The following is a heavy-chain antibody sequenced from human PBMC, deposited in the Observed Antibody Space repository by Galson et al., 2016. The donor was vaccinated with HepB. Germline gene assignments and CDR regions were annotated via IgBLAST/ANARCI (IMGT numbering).Heavy chain of an antibody. CDR1: GFPFSAFN. V-gene: IGHV3-21*01. Sequence: SLRLSCAASGFPFSAFNINWVRQAPGKGLEWVSSISSSANYVYYAESVKGRFTISRDNTKNSLYLQMNSLRDEDTAVYFCARDLGPIFGLPMGPLDYWGQGTLVTVPS. CDR3: ARDLGPIFGLPMGPLDY. D-gene: IGHD3/OR15-3a*01. CDR2: ISSSANYV. J-gene: IGHJ4*02.